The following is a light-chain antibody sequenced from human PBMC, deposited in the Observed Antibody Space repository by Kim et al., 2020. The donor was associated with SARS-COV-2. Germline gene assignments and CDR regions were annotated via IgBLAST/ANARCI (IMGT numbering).Light chain of an antibody. CDR3: QQYSSFSPWT. Sequence: DIQMTQSPSTLSASVGDRVTITCRASQSISSWLAWYQQKPGKAPKLLIYDASSLESGVPSRFSGSGSGTEFTLTISSLQPDDFAIYYCQQYSSFSPWTVGQGTKVDIK. CDR1: QSISSW. V-gene: IGKV1-5*01. CDR2: DAS. J-gene: IGKJ1*01.